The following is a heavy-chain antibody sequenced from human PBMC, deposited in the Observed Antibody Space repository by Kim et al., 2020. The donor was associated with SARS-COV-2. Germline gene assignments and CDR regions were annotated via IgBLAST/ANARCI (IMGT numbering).Heavy chain of an antibody. Sequence: ASVKVCCKASGYTFTSYGISWVRQAPGQGLEWMGWISAYNGNTNYAQKLQGRVTMTTDTSTSTAYMELRSLRSDDTAVYYCAASPQAIGSWFDPWGQGTLVTVSS. V-gene: IGHV1-18*01. CDR3: AASPQAIGSWFDP. J-gene: IGHJ5*02. D-gene: IGHD1-26*01. CDR1: GYTFTSYG. CDR2: ISAYNGNT.